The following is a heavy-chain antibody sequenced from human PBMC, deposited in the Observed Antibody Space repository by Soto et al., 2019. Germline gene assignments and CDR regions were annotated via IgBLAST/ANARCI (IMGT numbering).Heavy chain of an antibody. CDR3: ASSRITMGLGDY. CDR2: IHPSGGRT. D-gene: IGHD3-10*01. V-gene: IGHV1-46*01. Sequence: GQGLEWMGIIHPSGGRTSYAQKFQGRVTMTRDTSTITVYMELSSLRSEDTAVYYCASSRITMGLGDYWGQGTLVTVPQ. J-gene: IGHJ4*02.